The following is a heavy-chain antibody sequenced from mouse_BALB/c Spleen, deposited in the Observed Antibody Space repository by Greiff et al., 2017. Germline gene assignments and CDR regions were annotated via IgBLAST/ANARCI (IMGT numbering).Heavy chain of an antibody. CDR3: ARGGTDSSGYAFAY. D-gene: IGHD3-2*01. CDR2: IWGDGST. Sequence: VQGVESGPGLVAPSQSLSITCTVSGFSLTGYGVNWVRQPPGKGLEWLGMIWGDGSTDYNSALKSRLSISKDNSKSQVFLKMNSLQTDDTARYYCARGGTDSSGYAFAYWGQGTLVTVSA. CDR1: GFSLTGYG. V-gene: IGHV2-6-7*01. J-gene: IGHJ3*01.